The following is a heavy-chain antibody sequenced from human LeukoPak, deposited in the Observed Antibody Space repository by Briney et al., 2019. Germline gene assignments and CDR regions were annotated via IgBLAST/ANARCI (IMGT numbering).Heavy chain of an antibody. Sequence: GGSLRSSCAASGFSFSTYAMHWVRQAPGKGLEWVAVIAYDGSDKYYADSVKGRFTISRDNPKNTLYLQMNSLRAEDMAVYYCARRRITGTTPDGSDIWGQGTMVTVSS. CDR2: IAYDGSDK. CDR1: GFSFSTYA. J-gene: IGHJ3*02. D-gene: IGHD1-7*01. CDR3: ARRRITGTTPDGSDI. V-gene: IGHV3-30*04.